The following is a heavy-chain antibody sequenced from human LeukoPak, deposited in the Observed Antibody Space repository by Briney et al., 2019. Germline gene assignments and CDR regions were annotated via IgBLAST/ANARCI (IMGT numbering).Heavy chain of an antibody. Sequence: GGSLRLSCAASGFTFSNYWMHWVRQAPGKGLVWVSRVYTDGTSTSYADSVKGRFTISRDNPKNPLYLQMNSLRAEDTAIYYCARGSFLEYLSPEDAFDIWGQGTLVTVSS. V-gene: IGHV3-74*01. CDR1: GFTFSNYW. CDR3: ARGSFLEYLSPEDAFDI. J-gene: IGHJ3*02. CDR2: VYTDGTST. D-gene: IGHD3-3*01.